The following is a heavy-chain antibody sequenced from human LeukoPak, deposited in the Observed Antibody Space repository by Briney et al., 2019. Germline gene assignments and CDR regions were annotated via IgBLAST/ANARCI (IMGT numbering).Heavy chain of an antibody. J-gene: IGHJ4*02. Sequence: SETLSLTCTVSGGSISSSSYYWGWIRQPPGKGLGWIGSMYYSGSTYYNPSLKSRVTISVDTSKNQFSLKLSSVTAADTAVYYCATVPAYSSEAYYFDYWGQGTLVTVSS. CDR2: MYYSGST. V-gene: IGHV4-39*07. CDR3: ATVPAYSSEAYYFDY. D-gene: IGHD6-19*01. CDR1: GGSISSSSYY.